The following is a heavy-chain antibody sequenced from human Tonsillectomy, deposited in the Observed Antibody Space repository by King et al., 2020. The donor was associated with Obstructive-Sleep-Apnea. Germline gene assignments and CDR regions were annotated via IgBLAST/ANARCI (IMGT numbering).Heavy chain of an antibody. V-gene: IGHV1-46*01. CDR2: INPSGCST. CDR3: ARDQGIAEVGDFDY. J-gene: IGHJ4*02. CDR1: GYTFTSYY. Sequence: QLVQSGAEVKKPGASVKVSFKSSGYTFTSYYMHWVRHAPGQGREWMGIINPSGCSTSYAQKFQGRVTMTRDTSTSTVYMELSSLRSEDTAVYYCARDQGIAEVGDFDYWGQGTLVTVSS. D-gene: IGHD6-13*01.